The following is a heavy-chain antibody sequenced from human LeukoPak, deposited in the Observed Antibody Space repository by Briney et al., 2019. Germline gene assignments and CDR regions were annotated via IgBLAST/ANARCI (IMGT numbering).Heavy chain of an antibody. CDR3: ARDGGGYDSRFDY. Sequence: GGSLRLSCAASGFTVSSNYMSWVRQAPGRGLEWASVIYSGGSTYYADSVKGRFTISRDNSKNTLYLQMNSLRAEDTAVYYCARDGGGYDSRFDYWGQGTLVTVSS. CDR2: IYSGGST. J-gene: IGHJ4*02. V-gene: IGHV3-53*01. CDR1: GFTVSSNY. D-gene: IGHD5-12*01.